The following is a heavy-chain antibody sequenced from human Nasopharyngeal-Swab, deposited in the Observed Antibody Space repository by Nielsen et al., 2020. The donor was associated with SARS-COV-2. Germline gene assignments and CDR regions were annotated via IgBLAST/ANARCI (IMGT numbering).Heavy chain of an antibody. V-gene: IGHV3-11*01. J-gene: IGHJ4*02. CDR2: ISSSGSTI. CDR1: GFTFSDYY. Sequence: GESLKISCAASGFTFSDYYMSWIRQAPGKGLEWVSYISSSGSTIYYADSVKGRFTISRDNTKNSLYLQMNSLRAEDTAVYYCAKDHDYVWDSYYFDYWGQGTLVTVSS. CDR3: AKDHDYVWDSYYFDY. D-gene: IGHD3-16*01.